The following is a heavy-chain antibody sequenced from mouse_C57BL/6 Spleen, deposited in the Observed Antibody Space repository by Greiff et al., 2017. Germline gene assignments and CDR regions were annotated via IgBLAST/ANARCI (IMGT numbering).Heavy chain of an antibody. CDR1: GYTFTSYW. D-gene: IGHD1-1*01. Sequence: VQLQQPGAELVMPGASVKLSCKASGYTFTSYWMHWVKQRPGQGLEWIGEIDPSDSSTNYNQKFKGKSTLTVDKSSSTAYMQLSRLTSEDSAVYYCARVGGSSPYYFDYWGQGTTLTVSS. V-gene: IGHV1-69*01. CDR2: IDPSDSST. J-gene: IGHJ2*01. CDR3: ARVGGSSPYYFDY.